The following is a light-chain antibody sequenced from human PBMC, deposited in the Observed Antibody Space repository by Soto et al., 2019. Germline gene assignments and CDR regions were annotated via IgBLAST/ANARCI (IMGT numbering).Light chain of an antibody. J-gene: IGKJ1*01. CDR3: QQYGSSPRP. Sequence: LAQSPGTQSLSPGERATLSCRASQSVSRNLAWYQQKPGQAPRLLIYGAFKRATGIPDRFSGSGSGTDFTLTISRMEPEDFAVYCCQQYGSSPRPFGQGTKVDIK. CDR2: GAF. V-gene: IGKV3-20*01. CDR1: QSVSRN.